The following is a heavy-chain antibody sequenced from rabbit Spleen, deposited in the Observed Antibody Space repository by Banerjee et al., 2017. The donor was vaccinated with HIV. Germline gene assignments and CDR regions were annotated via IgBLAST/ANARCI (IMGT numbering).Heavy chain of an antibody. CDR1: GFSFSGGYY. CDR3: ARGSATMTMVIIGFYLSL. Sequence: QQQLVESGGGLVKPGASLTLTCKASGFSFSGGYYISWVRQAPGKGLEWIGCIGTGSGSTYYASWAKGRFTISKTSSTTVTLQMTTLTAADTATYFCARGSATMTMVIIGFYLSLWGPGTLVTVS. J-gene: IGHJ4*01. CDR2: IGTGSGST. V-gene: IGHV1S45*01. D-gene: IGHD2-1*01.